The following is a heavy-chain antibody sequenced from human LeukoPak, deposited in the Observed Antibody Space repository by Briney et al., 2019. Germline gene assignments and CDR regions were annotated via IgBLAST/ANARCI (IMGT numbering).Heavy chain of an antibody. CDR1: GGSISNSFYY. J-gene: IGHJ4*02. CDR2: MYYNGGT. Sequence: PSETLSLTCNVSGGSISNSFYYRGWIRQPPGKGLEWIGNMYYNGGTYYNPSLKSRVTISIDTSKNQFSLKLSSVTAADTAVYYCARNLYDSSGSMGIYTFDYWGQGTLVTVSS. CDR3: ARNLYDSSGSMGIYTFDY. V-gene: IGHV4-39*07. D-gene: IGHD3-22*01.